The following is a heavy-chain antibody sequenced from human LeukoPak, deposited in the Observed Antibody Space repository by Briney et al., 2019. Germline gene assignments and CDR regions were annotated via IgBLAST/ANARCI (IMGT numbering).Heavy chain of an antibody. Sequence: PSETLSLTCTVSGGSISSYYWSWIRQHPGKGLEWIGYIYYTGSTHYNPSLKSRVTISVDRSRNQFSLKLTSVTAADTAVYYCVRANRGTYLIYWGQGIQVTVSS. CDR2: IYYTGST. D-gene: IGHD1-26*01. J-gene: IGHJ4*02. V-gene: IGHV4-59*01. CDR1: GGSISSYY. CDR3: VRANRGTYLIY.